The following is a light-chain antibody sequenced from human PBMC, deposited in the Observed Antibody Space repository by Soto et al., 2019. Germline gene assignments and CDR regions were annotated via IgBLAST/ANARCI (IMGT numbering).Light chain of an antibody. CDR3: QQYTDSRT. V-gene: IGKV3-20*01. CDR1: QSISSSY. Sequence: EIVLTQSPGTLSLSPGERATLSCRASQSISSSYSAWYQQKPGQAPRLLVYGVSSRATDVPDRFSGSGSGTDFTLTISRLEPEDFAVYYCQQYTDSRTFGQGTKVEIK. CDR2: GVS. J-gene: IGKJ1*01.